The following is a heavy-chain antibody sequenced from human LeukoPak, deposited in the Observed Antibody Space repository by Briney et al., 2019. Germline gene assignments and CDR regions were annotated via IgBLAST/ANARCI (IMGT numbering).Heavy chain of an antibody. CDR3: ISDHTGHDDY. V-gene: IGHV3-74*01. CDR1: GFTFSSYW. Sequence: QPGGSLRVSCAASGFTFSSYWMHWVRQAPGKGLVWVSSISSDGSTTTYADSVKGRFTISRDNAKNTLSLQMNSLRADDTAVYYCISDHTGHDDYWGQGTLVTVSS. CDR2: ISSDGSTT. J-gene: IGHJ4*02. D-gene: IGHD1-1*01.